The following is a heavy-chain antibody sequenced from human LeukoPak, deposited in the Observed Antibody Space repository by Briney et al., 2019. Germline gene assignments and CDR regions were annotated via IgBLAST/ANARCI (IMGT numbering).Heavy chain of an antibody. V-gene: IGHV3-15*01. CDR2: IKSKTDGGTS. Sequence: PGGSLRLSCATSGLTFTNAWMSWFRQAPRKGLEWVGRIKSKTDGGTSDYAAPVQGRFTISRDDSKNTLYLQMNSLKIEDTAVYYSATDPGEWEPIWGQGTMVTVSS. J-gene: IGHJ3*02. CDR3: ATDPGEWEPI. D-gene: IGHD1-26*01. CDR1: GLTFTNAW.